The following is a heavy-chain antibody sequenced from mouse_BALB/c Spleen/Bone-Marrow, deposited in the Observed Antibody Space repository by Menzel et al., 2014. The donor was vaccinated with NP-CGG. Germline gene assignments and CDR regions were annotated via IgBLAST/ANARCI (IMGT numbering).Heavy chain of an antibody. CDR1: GYIFTSYT. Sequence: QVQLQHSAAELARPGASVKLSCKASGYIFTSYTIQWIKQRPGQGLEWIGYINPRIGYTDYNQKFKDKTALTADKSSTTTYMQLNSLTSEDSAVYYCAREGTYYAYFDYWGQGTTLTVSS. D-gene: IGHD1-1*01. V-gene: IGHV1-4*02. J-gene: IGHJ2*01. CDR3: AREGTYYAYFDY. CDR2: INPRIGYT.